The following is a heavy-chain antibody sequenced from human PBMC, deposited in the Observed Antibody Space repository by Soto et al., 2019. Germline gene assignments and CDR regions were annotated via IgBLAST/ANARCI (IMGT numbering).Heavy chain of an antibody. CDR2: ISAYNGNT. V-gene: IGHV1-18*01. CDR3: ARVRPQQLVGYYYYGMDV. Sequence: GPSVKVSCNASGYTFTSYGISWVRQAPGQGLAWMGWISAYNGNTNYAQKLQGRVTMTTDTSTSTAYMELRSLRSDDTAVYYCARVRPQQLVGYYYYGMDVWGQGTTVTVSS. J-gene: IGHJ6*02. D-gene: IGHD6-13*01. CDR1: GYTFTSYG.